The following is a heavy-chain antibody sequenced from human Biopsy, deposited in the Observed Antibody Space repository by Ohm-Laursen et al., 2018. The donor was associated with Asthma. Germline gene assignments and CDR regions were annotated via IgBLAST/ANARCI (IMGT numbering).Heavy chain of an antibody. CDR2: IKHDGSEK. V-gene: IGHV3-7*01. CDR1: GFTFSSYA. D-gene: IGHD3-3*02. Sequence: GSLRLSCAASGFTFSSYALSWVRQVPGKGLEWVANIKHDGSEKNHVDSLKGRFTISRDNAKNSLYLQMNSLRAEDTAVYYCARTFHFWSPYHAEHYQLWGQGTLVIVSS. J-gene: IGHJ1*01. CDR3: ARTFHFWSPYHAEHYQL.